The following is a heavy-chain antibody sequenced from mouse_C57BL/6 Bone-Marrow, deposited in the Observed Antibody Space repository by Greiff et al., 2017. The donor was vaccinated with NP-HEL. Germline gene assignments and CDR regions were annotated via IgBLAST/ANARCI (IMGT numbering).Heavy chain of an antibody. V-gene: IGHV1-75*01. CDR1: GYTFTDYY. CDR2: IFPGSGST. Sequence: QVHVKQSGPELVKPGASVKISCKASGYTFTDYYINWVKQRPGQGLEWIGWIFPGSGSTYYNEKFKGKATLTVDKSSSTAYMLLSSLTSEDSAVYFCAREGWLLRGFAYWGQGTLVTVSA. D-gene: IGHD2-3*01. J-gene: IGHJ3*01. CDR3: AREGWLLRGFAY.